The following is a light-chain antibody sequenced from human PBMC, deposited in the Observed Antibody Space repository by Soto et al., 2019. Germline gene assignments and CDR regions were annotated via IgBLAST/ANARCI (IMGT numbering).Light chain of an antibody. Sequence: EIVMTQSPATLSLSPGERATLSCRASQSVSSNVAWYQQIPGQTPRLLIYGASTRATGIPVRFSGSGSATEFTLTISSLQSEDFEVYYCHQYDDGPYTFGQGTKVDIK. CDR1: QSVSSN. J-gene: IGKJ2*01. V-gene: IGKV3-15*01. CDR3: HQYDDGPYT. CDR2: GAS.